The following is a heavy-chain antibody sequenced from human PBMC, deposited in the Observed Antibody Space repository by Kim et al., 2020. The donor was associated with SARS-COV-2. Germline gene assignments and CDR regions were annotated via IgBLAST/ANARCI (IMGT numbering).Heavy chain of an antibody. D-gene: IGHD6-19*01. Sequence: GGSLRLSCAASGFTFNSYVMTWVRQAPGKGLEWVSSDSGGSTYSADSVKGRFTISRDNSKNTLYLQMNSLRAEDTAAYYCARIAVRASDIWGQGTMVTVSS. CDR2: SDSGGST. CDR1: GFTFNSYV. CDR3: ARIAVRASDI. J-gene: IGHJ3*02. V-gene: IGHV3-23*01.